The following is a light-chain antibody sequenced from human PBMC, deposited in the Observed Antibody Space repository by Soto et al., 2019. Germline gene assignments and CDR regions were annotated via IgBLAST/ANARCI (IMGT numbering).Light chain of an antibody. J-gene: IGKJ5*01. CDR1: QSLLHIAGQTH. V-gene: IGKV2D-29*02. Sequence: TVLTQIPLSLSVTPGHPSSISCNSSQSLLHIAGQTHLFSYLQKPGQSPHLLIYEVSNRCAGVPDRFSGGGSGTDYTLKISRVQAEDVVIYYCLKSTRLPPNFGQGTRLEIK. CDR2: EVS. CDR3: LKSTRLPPN.